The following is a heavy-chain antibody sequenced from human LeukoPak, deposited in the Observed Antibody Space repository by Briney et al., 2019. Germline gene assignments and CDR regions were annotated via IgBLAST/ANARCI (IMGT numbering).Heavy chain of an antibody. CDR3: ARDLRGWFGEFEYYFDY. CDR2: IWYDGSNK. V-gene: IGHV3-33*01. J-gene: IGHJ4*02. D-gene: IGHD3-10*01. CDR1: GFTFSSYG. Sequence: PGGSLRLPCAASGFTFSSYGMHWVRQAPGKGLEWVAVIWYDGSNKYYADSVKGRFTISRDNSKNTLYLQMNGLRAEDTAVYYCARDLRGWFGEFEYYFDYWGQGTLVTVSS.